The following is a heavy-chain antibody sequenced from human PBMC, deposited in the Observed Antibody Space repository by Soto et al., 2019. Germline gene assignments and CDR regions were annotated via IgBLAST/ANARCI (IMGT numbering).Heavy chain of an antibody. D-gene: IGHD3-10*01. CDR1: GGSISSYY. J-gene: IGHJ3*02. CDR2: IYYSGST. Sequence: SETLSLTCTVSGGSISSYYWSWIRQPPGKGLEWIGYIYYSGSTNYNPSLKSRVTISVDTSKNQFSLKLSSVTAADTAVYYCARAEVLIWFGPDIPPPDAFDIWGQGTMVTVSS. CDR3: ARAEVLIWFGPDIPPPDAFDI. V-gene: IGHV4-59*08.